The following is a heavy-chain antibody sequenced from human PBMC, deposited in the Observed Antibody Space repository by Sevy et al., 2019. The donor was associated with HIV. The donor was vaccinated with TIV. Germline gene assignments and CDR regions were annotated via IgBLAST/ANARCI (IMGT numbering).Heavy chain of an antibody. D-gene: IGHD3-10*01. CDR2: ISGSGGST. J-gene: IGHJ3*02. CDR3: AKSREVRGVWAFDI. V-gene: IGHV3-23*01. CDR1: GFTFSSYA. Sequence: LSLTCAASGFTFSSYAMSWVRQAPGKGLEWVSAISGSGGSTYYADSVKGRFTISRDNSKNTLYLQMNSLRAEDTAVYYCAKSREVRGVWAFDIWGQGTMVTVSS.